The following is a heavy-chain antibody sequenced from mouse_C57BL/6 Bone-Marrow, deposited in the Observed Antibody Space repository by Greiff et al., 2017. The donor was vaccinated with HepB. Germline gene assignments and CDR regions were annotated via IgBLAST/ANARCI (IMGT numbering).Heavy chain of an antibody. CDR1: GYTFTDYN. D-gene: IGHD1-1*01. Sequence: EVMLVESGPELVKPGASVKIPCKASGYTFTDYNMDWVKQSHGKSLEWIGDINPNNGGTIYNQKFKGKATLTVDKSSSTAYMELRSLTSEDTAVYYCARFGIGAYWGQGTLVTVSA. CDR3: ARFGIGAY. CDR2: INPNNGGT. J-gene: IGHJ3*01. V-gene: IGHV1-18*01.